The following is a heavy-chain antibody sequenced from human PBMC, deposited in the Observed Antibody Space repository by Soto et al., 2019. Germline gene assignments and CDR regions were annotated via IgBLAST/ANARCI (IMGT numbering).Heavy chain of an antibody. V-gene: IGHV4-34*01. D-gene: IGHD3-3*01. CDR3: AALGYDFWSGYSGVYYYGMDV. CDR1: GGSFSGYY. Sequence: SETLSLTCAVYGGSFSGYYWSWIRQPPGKGLEWIGEINHSGSTNYNPSLKSRVTISVDTSNNQFSLKLSSVTAADTAVYYCAALGYDFWSGYSGVYYYGMDVWGQGTTVTVSS. J-gene: IGHJ6*02. CDR2: INHSGST.